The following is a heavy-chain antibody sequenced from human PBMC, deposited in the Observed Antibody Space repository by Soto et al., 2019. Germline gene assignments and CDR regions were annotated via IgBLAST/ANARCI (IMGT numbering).Heavy chain of an antibody. CDR2: ISAYNGNT. CDR1: GYTFTSYG. J-gene: IGHJ5*02. D-gene: IGHD3-16*02. V-gene: IGHV1-18*01. CDR3: ARDPYDYVWGSYRSFNWFDP. Sequence: QVQLVQSGAEVKKPGASVKVSCKASGYTFTSYGISWVRQAPGQGLEWMGWISAYNGNTNYAQKLQGRVTMTTDTATSTAYRELRSLRSDDTAVYYCARDPYDYVWGSYRSFNWFDPWGQGTLVTVSS.